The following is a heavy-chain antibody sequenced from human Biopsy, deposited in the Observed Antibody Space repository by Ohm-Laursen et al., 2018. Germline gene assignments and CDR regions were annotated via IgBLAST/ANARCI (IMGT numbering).Heavy chain of an antibody. D-gene: IGHD6-13*01. CDR2: ITQSGST. CDR1: GGSFNGYF. CDR3: ARVPLPGIGAAYQGRFLYGMDV. Sequence: GTLSLTCAVYGGSFNGYFWSWIRQPPGKGLEWIGDITQSGSTNYSPSLKSRATISVDTAKKQFSLSLRSVTAADTAVYYCARVPLPGIGAAYQGRFLYGMDVWGQGTTVSVSS. J-gene: IGHJ6*02. V-gene: IGHV4-34*01.